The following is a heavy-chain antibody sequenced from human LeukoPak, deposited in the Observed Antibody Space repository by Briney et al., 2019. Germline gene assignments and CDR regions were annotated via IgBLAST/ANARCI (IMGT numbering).Heavy chain of an antibody. V-gene: IGHV3-23*01. J-gene: IGHJ5*02. CDR2: ISRSGDST. CDR1: GFTFNNYG. Sequence: GGSLRLSCAASGFTFNNYGMSWVRQAPGKGLQWVSAISRSGDSTYYADSVKGRLTISRDNSKNTLYLQINSLRAEDTAVYYCTNRPGWFDPWGQGTLVTVSS. CDR3: TNRPGWFDP. D-gene: IGHD1-14*01.